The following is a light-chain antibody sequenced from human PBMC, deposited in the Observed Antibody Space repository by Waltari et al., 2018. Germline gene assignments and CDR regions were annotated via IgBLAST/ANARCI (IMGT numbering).Light chain of an antibody. CDR2: GAS. CDR1: PSVSSSY. Sequence: EIVLTQSPGTLSLSPGERATLSCRASPSVSSSYLAWYQHKPGQAPRLVIYGASSRAAGIPDRFSGSGSGTDFTLTISRLEPEDFAVYYCQQYGTSPPLTFGGGTKVEIK. V-gene: IGKV3-20*01. J-gene: IGKJ4*01. CDR3: QQYGTSPPLT.